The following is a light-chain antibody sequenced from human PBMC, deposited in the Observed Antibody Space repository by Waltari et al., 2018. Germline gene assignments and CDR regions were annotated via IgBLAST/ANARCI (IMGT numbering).Light chain of an antibody. CDR2: KAN. V-gene: IGLV8-61*01. Sequence: HTVVTQEPSLSVSPGGTVTLTCALSSVPVSTTSSSTCYRQTPGQAPRTLLYKANTRSSGVPDRFSGSILGNKVALTITGAQAEDESDYYCSLYMGSGVWVFGGGTKLTVL. CDR1: SVPVSTTSS. CDR3: SLYMGSGVWV. J-gene: IGLJ3*02.